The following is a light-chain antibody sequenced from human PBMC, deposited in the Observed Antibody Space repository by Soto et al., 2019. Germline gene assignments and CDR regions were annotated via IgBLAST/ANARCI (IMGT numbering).Light chain of an antibody. V-gene: IGLV2-11*01. CDR2: DVN. J-gene: IGLJ1*01. Sequence: QSALTQPRSVSGSPGQSVTMSCTGTSSDVGGYNYVTWYQHHPGKAPKLMISDVNKRASGVPDRFSGSKSGNTASLTISGLQAEDEADYYCCSFGGRVFVFGTGTKLTVL. CDR3: CSFGGRVFV. CDR1: SSDVGGYNY.